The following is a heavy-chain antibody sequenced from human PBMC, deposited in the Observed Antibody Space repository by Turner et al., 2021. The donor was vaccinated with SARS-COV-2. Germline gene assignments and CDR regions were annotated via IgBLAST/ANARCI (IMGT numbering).Heavy chain of an antibody. V-gene: IGHV3-30*18. CDR2: ISYDGSNK. J-gene: IGHJ4*02. CDR1: GFTFSSYG. Sequence: QVQLLESGGGVVQPGRSLRLSCAASGFTFSSYGMHWVRQAPGKGLEWVAVISYDGSNKYYADSVKGRFTISRDNSKNTLSLQMNSLRAEDTAVYYCAKEGLLVSLDYWGQGTPVTVSS. D-gene: IGHD2-15*01. CDR3: AKEGLLVSLDY.